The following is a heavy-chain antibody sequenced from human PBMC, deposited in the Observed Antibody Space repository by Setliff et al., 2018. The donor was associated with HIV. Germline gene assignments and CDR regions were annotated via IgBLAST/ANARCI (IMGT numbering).Heavy chain of an antibody. Sequence: GGSLRLSCAASGFTFSGTWMAWVRQAPGKGPEWVANINQYGSEKYYVDSVKGRFTIPRDNAKKSLDLQMNSLRVDDTAVYYCARVHLTTNAVYGVVSNWFDPWGQGALVTVSS. CDR1: GFTFSGTW. CDR2: INQYGSEK. J-gene: IGHJ5*02. V-gene: IGHV3-7*01. CDR3: ARVHLTTNAVYGVVSNWFDP. D-gene: IGHD3-3*01.